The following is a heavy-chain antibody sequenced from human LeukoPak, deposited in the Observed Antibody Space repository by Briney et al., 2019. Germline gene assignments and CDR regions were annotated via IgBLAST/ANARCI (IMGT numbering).Heavy chain of an antibody. Sequence: SETLSLTCTVSGGSISSSSYYWGWIRQPPGKGLEWIGSIYYRGSTYYNPSLRSRVTISVDTSKNQFSLKLSSVTAADTAVYYCARHVYGSGSYDYWGQGTLVTVSS. CDR2: IYYRGST. D-gene: IGHD3-10*01. V-gene: IGHV4-39*01. CDR3: ARHVYGSGSYDY. J-gene: IGHJ4*02. CDR1: GGSISSSSYY.